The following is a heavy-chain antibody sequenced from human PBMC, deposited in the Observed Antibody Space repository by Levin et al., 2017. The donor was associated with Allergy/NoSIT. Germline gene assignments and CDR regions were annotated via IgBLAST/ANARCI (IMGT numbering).Heavy chain of an antibody. CDR3: ARNRIIVSGGKDYYYGMDV. V-gene: IGHV4-61*01. J-gene: IGHJ6*02. CDR1: GGSVSSGTYY. Sequence: ASETLSLTCTVSGGSVSSGTYYWSWIRQPPGKGLEWIVYINYRGGTNYNPSLKSRVTISVDTSKNEFSLKLTSVTAADTAVYYCARNRIIVSGGKDYYYGMDVWGQGTTVTVSS. D-gene: IGHD5/OR15-5a*01. CDR2: INYRGGT.